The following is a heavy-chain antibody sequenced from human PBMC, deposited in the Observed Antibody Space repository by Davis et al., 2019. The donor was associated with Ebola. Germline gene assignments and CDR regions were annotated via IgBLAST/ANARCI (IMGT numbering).Heavy chain of an antibody. CDR1: GFTFGDYA. Sequence: PGGSLRLSCTASGFTFGDYAVSWVRQAPGKGLEWVGFIRSKAYGGTTEYAASVKGRFTISRDDSKSIAYLQMNSLKTEDTAVYYCTRDPLRPFDYWGQGTLVTVSS. CDR2: IRSKAYGGTT. CDR3: TRDPLRPFDY. J-gene: IGHJ4*02. V-gene: IGHV3-49*04.